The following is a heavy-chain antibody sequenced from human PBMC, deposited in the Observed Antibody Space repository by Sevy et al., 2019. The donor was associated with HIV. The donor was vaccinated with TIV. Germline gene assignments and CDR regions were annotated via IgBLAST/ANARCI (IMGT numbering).Heavy chain of an antibody. CDR3: AREAVAGRSGPWKADYYYAGMDV. Sequence: GGSLRLSCVASGFTFSDYWMTWVRQAPGKGLEWVANIKQDGNEKYYMDSAKGRFTISRDNAKNSMYLQVNSLRAEDTAVYYCAREAVAGRSGPWKADYYYAGMDVWGQGTTVTVSS. J-gene: IGHJ6*02. V-gene: IGHV3-7*01. CDR2: IKQDGNEK. D-gene: IGHD6-19*01. CDR1: GFTFSDYW.